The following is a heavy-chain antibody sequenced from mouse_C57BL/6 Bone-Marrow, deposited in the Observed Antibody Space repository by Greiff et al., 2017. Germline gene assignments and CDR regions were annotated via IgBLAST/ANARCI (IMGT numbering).Heavy chain of an antibody. D-gene: IGHD2-3*01. V-gene: IGHV1-63*01. CDR1: GYTFTNYW. CDR3: GRDGYYAWFAY. CDR2: IYPGGGYT. J-gene: IGHJ3*01. Sequence: VQLQQSGAELVRPGTSVKMSCKASGYTFTNYWIGWAKQRPGHGLEWIGDIYPGGGYTNYDEKFKGKATLTADKSSSTADMQFSSLPSEDSAIYYCGRDGYYAWFAYWGQGTLVTVSA.